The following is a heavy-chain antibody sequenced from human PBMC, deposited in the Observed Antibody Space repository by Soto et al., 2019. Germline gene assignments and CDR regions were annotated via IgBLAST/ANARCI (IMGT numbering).Heavy chain of an antibody. CDR3: ARSQTQHYYDGSGYSVIGFSLDY. D-gene: IGHD3-22*01. CDR2: IYYSGST. J-gene: IGHJ4*02. Sequence: LSLTCAVSGGSISSYYWSWIRQPPGKGLEWIGYIYYSGSTNYNPSLKSRVTISVDTSKNQFSLKLSSVTAADTAVYYCARSQTQHYYDGSGYSVIGFSLDYWGQGTLVTVSS. V-gene: IGHV4-59*01. CDR1: GGSISSYY.